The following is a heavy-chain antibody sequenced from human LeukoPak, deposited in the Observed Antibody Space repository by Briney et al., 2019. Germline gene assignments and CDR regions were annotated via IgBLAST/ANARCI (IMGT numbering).Heavy chain of an antibody. CDR3: AREGDTRPIPQNAFDI. CDR1: DGSISNYY. CDR2: IYSSGST. D-gene: IGHD3-22*01. Sequence: PSETLSLTCTVSDGSISNYYWSWIRQPAGKGLEWLGRIYSSGSTNFNPSLKSRVTMSVDMSRNQFSLTLSSVTAADTAVYYCAREGDTRPIPQNAFDIWGQGTVVTVSS. V-gene: IGHV4-4*07. J-gene: IGHJ3*02.